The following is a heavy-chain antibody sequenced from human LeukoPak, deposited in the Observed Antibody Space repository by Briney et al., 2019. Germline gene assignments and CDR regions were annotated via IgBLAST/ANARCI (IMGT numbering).Heavy chain of an antibody. J-gene: IGHJ4*02. CDR2: IYSGGST. Sequence: GGSLRLSCAASGNYWMHWVRQAPGKGLEWVSVIYSGGSTYYADSVKGRFTISRDNSKNTLYLQMNSLRAEDTAVYYCAREAWSSGWYEFDYWGQGTLVTVSS. V-gene: IGHV3-53*01. CDR1: GNYW. CDR3: AREAWSSGWYEFDY. D-gene: IGHD6-19*01.